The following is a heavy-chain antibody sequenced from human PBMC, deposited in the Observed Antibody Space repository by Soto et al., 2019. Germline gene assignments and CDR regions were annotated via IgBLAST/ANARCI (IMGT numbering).Heavy chain of an antibody. V-gene: IGHV4-31*03. CDR2: IYYSGST. J-gene: IGHJ4*02. CDR3: AREGRTDTSSDY. CDR1: GGSISSGGYY. Sequence: SETLSLTCTVSGGSISSGGYYWSWIRQHPGKGLEWIGYIYYSGSTYYNPSLKSRVTISVDTSKNQFSLKLSSVTAADTAVYYCAREGRTDTSSDYWGQGTLVTVSS. D-gene: IGHD2-2*01.